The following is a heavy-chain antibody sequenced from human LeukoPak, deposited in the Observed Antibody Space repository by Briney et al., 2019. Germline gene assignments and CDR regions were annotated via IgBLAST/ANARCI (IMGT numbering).Heavy chain of an antibody. CDR3: AKGRNDYGDAALNY. CDR1: GFTFSSHA. CDR2: ISGSGGST. V-gene: IGHV3-23*01. Sequence: GGSLRLSCAASGFTFSSHAMSWVRQAPGKGLEWVSAISGSGGSTYYADSVKGRFTISRDNSKNTLYLQMNSLRAEDTAGYYCAKGRNDYGDAALNYWGQGTLVTVSS. D-gene: IGHD4-17*01. J-gene: IGHJ4*02.